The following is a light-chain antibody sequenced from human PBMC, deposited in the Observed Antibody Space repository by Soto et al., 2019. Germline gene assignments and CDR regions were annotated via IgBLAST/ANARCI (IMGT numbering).Light chain of an antibody. Sequence: QSVLTQPASVSGSPGQSITISCTGTSSDVGGYNFVSWYQQHPGKAPKVMIYDVSNRPSGVSNRFSGSKSGNTASLTISGLQAEDEGDYYCSSYTSSRTYVFGTGTKLTVL. CDR2: DVS. CDR1: SSDVGGYNF. V-gene: IGLV2-14*03. CDR3: SSYTSSRTYV. J-gene: IGLJ1*01.